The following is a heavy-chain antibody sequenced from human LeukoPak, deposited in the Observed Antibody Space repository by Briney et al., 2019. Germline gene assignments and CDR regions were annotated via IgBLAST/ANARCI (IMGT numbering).Heavy chain of an antibody. CDR1: GFTFSSYA. D-gene: IGHD3-3*01. CDR3: TRDADYYYDFWSGYSGWFDP. V-gene: IGHV3-49*04. J-gene: IGHJ5*02. Sequence: PGGSLRLSCAASGFTFSSYAMSWVRQAPGKGLEWVGFIRSKAYGGTTEYAASVKGRFTISRDDSKSIAYLQMNSLKTEDTAVYYCTRDADYYYDFWSGYSGWFDPWGQGTLVTVSS. CDR2: IRSKAYGGTT.